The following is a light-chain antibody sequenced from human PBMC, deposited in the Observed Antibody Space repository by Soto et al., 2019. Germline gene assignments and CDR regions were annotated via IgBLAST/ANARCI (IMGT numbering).Light chain of an antibody. J-gene: IGKJ1*01. Sequence: EIVLTQSPATLSLSPGERATLSCRDSQSVNNFLAWYQQRPGQAPRLLMYEASNRATGVPARFSGSGSGTDFTLTISSLEPEDFAIYYCQQRRNWPPTFGQGTKVEIK. CDR3: QQRRNWPPT. CDR2: EAS. CDR1: QSVNNF. V-gene: IGKV3-11*01.